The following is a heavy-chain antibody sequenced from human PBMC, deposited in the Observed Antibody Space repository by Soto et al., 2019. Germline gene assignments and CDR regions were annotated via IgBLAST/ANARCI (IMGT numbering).Heavy chain of an antibody. V-gene: IGHV3-7*03. CDR3: ASPPPEDVYYGVFDY. CDR1: GFTFSNYW. D-gene: IGHD3-3*01. J-gene: IGHJ4*02. CDR2: IKQDGSEK. Sequence: VRLVESGGGLVQPGGSLRLSCAASGFTFSNYWMTWVRQAPGKGPVWVANIKQDGSEKYYVDSVKGRFTVSRDNGRNSLYLQMNSLRVEDTAMYYCASPPPEDVYYGVFDYWGQGILVTVSS.